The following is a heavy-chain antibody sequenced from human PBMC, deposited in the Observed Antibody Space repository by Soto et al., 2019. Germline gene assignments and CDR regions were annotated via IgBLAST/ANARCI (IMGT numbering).Heavy chain of an antibody. CDR2: IYWHDDK. Sequence: SGPTLVNPTQTLTLTCTFSGFSLSTTGVGVSWIRQPPGKALAWLALIYWHDDKRYSPSQKSRLTITKDTSKIQVVLTMTNMDPVDTATYYCAHRGGATVGLYYFDYWGQGALVTVSS. CDR1: GFSLSTTGVG. J-gene: IGHJ4*02. V-gene: IGHV2-5*01. CDR3: AHRGGATVGLYYFDY. D-gene: IGHD3-16*01.